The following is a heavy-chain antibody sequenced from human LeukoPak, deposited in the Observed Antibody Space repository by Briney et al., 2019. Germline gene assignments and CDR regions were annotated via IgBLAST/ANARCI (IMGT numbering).Heavy chain of an antibody. J-gene: IGHJ4*02. Sequence: PGGSLRLSCAVSGFTFSSFEFNWVRQAPGKGLEWVSYISSSGNTIYYADSVKGRITISRDNAKKSLYLQMNSLRAEDTAVYYCASGSYSPFEYWGQGTLVTVSS. CDR1: GFTFSSFE. D-gene: IGHD1-26*01. V-gene: IGHV3-48*03. CDR2: ISSSGNTI. CDR3: ASGSYSPFEY.